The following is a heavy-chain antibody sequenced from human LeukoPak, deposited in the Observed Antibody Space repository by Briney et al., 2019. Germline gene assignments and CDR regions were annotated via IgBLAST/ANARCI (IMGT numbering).Heavy chain of an antibody. CDR1: GGYITTYY. D-gene: IGHD2-15*01. V-gene: IGHV4-59*03. CDR2: AYYSGST. Sequence: SETLSLTCHVSGGYITTYYWSWIRQPPGKGLEWIGYAYYSGSTDYNPSLSSRVTMSAHASKNQFSLTLSSETAADTAFYYCATLNVESSSGGFLRCWGQGTLVSVSS. CDR3: ATLNVESSSGGFLRC. J-gene: IGHJ4*02.